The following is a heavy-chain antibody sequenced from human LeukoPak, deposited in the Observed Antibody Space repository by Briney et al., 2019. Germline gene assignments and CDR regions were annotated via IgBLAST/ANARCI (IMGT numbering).Heavy chain of an antibody. D-gene: IGHD3-3*01. CDR2: IYTSGST. CDR1: GGSISSGSYY. J-gene: IGHJ5*02. V-gene: IGHV4-61*02. CDR3: ARERRYDFWSGLGYNWSAP. Sequence: PSQTLSLTCTVSGGSISSGSYYWSWIRQPAGKGLEWIGRIYTSGSTNYNPSLKSRVTISVDTSKNQFSLKLSSVTAADTAVYYCARERRYDFWSGLGYNWSAPGGQETLVTVSS.